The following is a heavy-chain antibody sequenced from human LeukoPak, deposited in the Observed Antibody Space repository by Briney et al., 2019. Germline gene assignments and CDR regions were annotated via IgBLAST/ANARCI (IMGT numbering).Heavy chain of an antibody. Sequence: SETLSLTCTVSGGSISSYYWSWIRQPPGKGLEWIGYIYYSGSTNYNPSLKSRVTISVDTSKNRFSLKLSSVTAADTAVYYCARSPPYCSSTSCYIGWDNWFDPWGQGTLVTVSS. D-gene: IGHD2-2*02. CDR2: IYYSGST. CDR3: ARSPPYCSSTSCYIGWDNWFDP. V-gene: IGHV4-59*01. J-gene: IGHJ5*02. CDR1: GGSISSYY.